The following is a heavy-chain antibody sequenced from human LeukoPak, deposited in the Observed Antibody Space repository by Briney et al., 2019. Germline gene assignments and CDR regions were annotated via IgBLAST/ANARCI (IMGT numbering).Heavy chain of an antibody. CDR1: GGTFSSYA. Sequence: GASVTVSCKASGGTFSSYAISWVRQAPGQGLEWMGGIIPIFGTANYAQKFQGRVTITTDESTSTAYMELSSLRSEDTAVYYCARSDIVAGRGLYWGQGTLVTVSS. D-gene: IGHD6-19*01. V-gene: IGHV1-69*05. CDR2: IIPIFGTA. J-gene: IGHJ4*02. CDR3: ARSDIVAGRGLY.